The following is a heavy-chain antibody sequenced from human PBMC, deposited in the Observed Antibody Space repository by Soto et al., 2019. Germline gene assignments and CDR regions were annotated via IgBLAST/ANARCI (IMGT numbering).Heavy chain of an antibody. CDR3: ARGDFLAALHGMDV. CDR2: IYYSGST. J-gene: IGHJ6*02. D-gene: IGHD6-6*01. CDR1: GGSISSGDYY. V-gene: IGHV4-30-4*01. Sequence: QVQLQESGPGLVKPSQTLSLTCTVSGGSISSGDYYWSWIRQHPGKGLEWIGYIYYSGSTYYNPSLRRRVTISVATSENQFSLKLSSVTAADTAVYYCARGDFLAALHGMDVWGQGTTVNVSS.